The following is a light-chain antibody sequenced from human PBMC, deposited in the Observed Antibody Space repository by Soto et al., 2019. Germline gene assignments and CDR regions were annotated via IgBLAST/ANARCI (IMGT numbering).Light chain of an antibody. V-gene: IGKV3-20*01. CDR2: GAS. Sequence: EIVLTQSPGTLSSSPGERATLSCRASQSVTNNFLAWYQQKPGQAPRLLIYGASTRAAGVPDRFSGSGSGTDFTLTITRLEPEDFAVYYCQQYGRSPLLYTFGQGTKLGVK. J-gene: IGKJ2*01. CDR3: QQYGRSPLLYT. CDR1: QSVTNNF.